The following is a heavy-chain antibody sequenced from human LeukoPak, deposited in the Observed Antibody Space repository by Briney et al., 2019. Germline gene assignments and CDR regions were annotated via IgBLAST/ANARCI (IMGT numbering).Heavy chain of an antibody. V-gene: IGHV1-2*02. Sequence: ASVKVSCKASGYTFTGYYMHWVRQAPGQGLEWMGWINPNSGGTNYAQKFQGRVTMTRDTSISTAYMELSRLRSDDTAVYYCARASARGSSGWYMGWFDPWGQGTLVTVSS. CDR1: GYTFTGYY. D-gene: IGHD6-19*01. J-gene: IGHJ5*02. CDR3: ARASARGSSGWYMGWFDP. CDR2: INPNSGGT.